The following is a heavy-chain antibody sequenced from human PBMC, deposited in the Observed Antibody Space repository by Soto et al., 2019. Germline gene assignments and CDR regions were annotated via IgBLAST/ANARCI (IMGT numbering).Heavy chain of an antibody. CDR1: GDSVSSHY. Sequence: SETLSLTTTLSGDSVSSHYCSWIRQPAGKGLEWLGRLYNDERTNYNPSLKSRVTMSMDTSKNQFSLKLTSVTAADSAVYFCAREPLAHSYFDFWGQGILVTVSS. J-gene: IGHJ4*02. V-gene: IGHV4-4*07. CDR3: AREPLAHSYFDF. CDR2: LYNDERT.